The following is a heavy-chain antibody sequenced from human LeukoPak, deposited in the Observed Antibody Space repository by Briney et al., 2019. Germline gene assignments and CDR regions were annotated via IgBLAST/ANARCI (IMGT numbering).Heavy chain of an antibody. CDR1: GYTFTSYY. V-gene: IGHV1-46*01. Sequence: ASVKVSCKASGYTFTSYYMHWVRQAPGQGLEWMGKINPSGGNTTYAQKSQGRVTMTRDTSTSTVYMELSSLRSEDTAVYYCAKCRVSSSGSADYWGQGTLVTVSS. CDR2: INPSGGNT. CDR3: AKCRVSSSGSADY. D-gene: IGHD6-19*01. J-gene: IGHJ4*02.